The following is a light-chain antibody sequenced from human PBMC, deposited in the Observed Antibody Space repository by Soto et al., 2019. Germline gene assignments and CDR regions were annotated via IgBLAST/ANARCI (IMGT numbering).Light chain of an antibody. CDR2: DGS. J-gene: IGKJ5*01. V-gene: IGKV3-11*01. Sequence: EIVLTQSPPTLSLSPGERATLSCRASQSISSFLAWYQQRPGQAPRHLISDGSNRATGIPARFSGSGSGTDFTLTITSLEPEDFAVYYCQQHYNWPRITFGQGTRLEIK. CDR3: QQHYNWPRIT. CDR1: QSISSF.